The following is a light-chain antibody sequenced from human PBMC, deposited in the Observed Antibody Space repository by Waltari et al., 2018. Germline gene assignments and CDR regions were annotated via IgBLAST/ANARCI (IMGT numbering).Light chain of an antibody. Sequence: QSVVTQSPSASGPPGQRVTISCSGSSSNIGSKTVNWYQHLPGTAPKLLIHNNRRRPSGVPDRFPGSKSDTSASLAISGLQSEDEAEYYCAVWDDSLNGWMFGGGTKLTVL. CDR1: SSNIGSKT. J-gene: IGLJ3*02. CDR2: NNR. V-gene: IGLV1-44*01. CDR3: AVWDDSLNGWM.